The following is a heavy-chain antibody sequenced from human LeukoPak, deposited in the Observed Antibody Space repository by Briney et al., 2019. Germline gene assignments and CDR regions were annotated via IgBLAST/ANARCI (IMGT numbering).Heavy chain of an antibody. D-gene: IGHD2-15*01. J-gene: IGHJ4*02. CDR1: GFTFSSYG. V-gene: IGHV3-30*02. Sequence: GGSLRLSCAASGFTFSSYGMHWVRQAPGKGLEWVAFIRYDGSNKYYADSVKGRFTISRDNSKNTLYLQMNSLRAEDTAVYYCAKDLRGYCSGGSCHPFDYWGQGTLVTVSS. CDR3: AKDLRGYCSGGSCHPFDY. CDR2: IRYDGSNK.